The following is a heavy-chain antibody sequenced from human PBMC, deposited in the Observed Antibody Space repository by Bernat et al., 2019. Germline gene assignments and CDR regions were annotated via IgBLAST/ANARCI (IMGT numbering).Heavy chain of an antibody. D-gene: IGHD1-26*01. CDR2: ISESGSST. V-gene: IGHV3-23*01. CDR1: GFSFSINA. CDR3: AKVDVVGARAGFDY. J-gene: IGHJ4*02. Sequence: EVQLLESGGGLVQPGGSLRISCAASGFSFSINAMSWVRQAPGRGLEWVSSISESGSSTFYADSVKGRFTISRDNSKNTLYLQMNSLRAEDTAVYYCAKVDVVGARAGFDYWGQGTLVTVSS.